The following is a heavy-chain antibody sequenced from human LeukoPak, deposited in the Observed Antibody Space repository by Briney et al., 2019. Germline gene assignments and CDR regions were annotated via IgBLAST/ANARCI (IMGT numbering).Heavy chain of an antibody. CDR2: INWNGGST. V-gene: IGHV3-20*04. J-gene: IGHJ6*03. Sequence: GGSLRLSCAASGFTFSSYNMKWVRQAPGKGLEWVSGINWNGGSTGYADSVKGRFTISRDNAKNSLYLQMNGLRAEDTALYYCARVGVDTAAPIAYYYYYMDVWGKGTTVTVSS. CDR3: ARVGVDTAAPIAYYYYYMDV. CDR1: GFTFSSYN. D-gene: IGHD5-18*01.